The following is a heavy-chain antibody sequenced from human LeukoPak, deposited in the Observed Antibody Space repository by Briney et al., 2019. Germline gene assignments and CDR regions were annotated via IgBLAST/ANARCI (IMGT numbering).Heavy chain of an antibody. Sequence: SETLSLTCTVSGGFISQEYWSWIRQPPGKGLEWIGYIYYSGSTNYNPSLKSRVTISVDTSKNQFSLKLSSVTAADTAVYYCARMRGDFWSGYYTYTFDYWGQGTLVTVSS. CDR3: ARMRGDFWSGYYTYTFDY. V-gene: IGHV4-59*08. J-gene: IGHJ4*02. D-gene: IGHD3-3*01. CDR1: GGFISQEY. CDR2: IYYSGST.